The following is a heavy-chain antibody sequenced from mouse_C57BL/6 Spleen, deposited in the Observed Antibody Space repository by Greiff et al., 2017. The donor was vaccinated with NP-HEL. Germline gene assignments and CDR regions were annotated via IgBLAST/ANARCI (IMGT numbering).Heavy chain of an antibody. Sequence: EVHLVESEGGLVQPGSSMKLSCTASGFTFSDYYMAWFRQVPEKGLELVANINYDGSSTYYLDSLKSRFIISRDNEKNILYLQMSSLKSEDTATYYCARERGYDYDEGRYAMDYWGQGTSVTVSS. D-gene: IGHD2-4*01. CDR2: INYDGSST. CDR1: GFTFSDYY. J-gene: IGHJ4*01. V-gene: IGHV5-16*01. CDR3: ARERGYDYDEGRYAMDY.